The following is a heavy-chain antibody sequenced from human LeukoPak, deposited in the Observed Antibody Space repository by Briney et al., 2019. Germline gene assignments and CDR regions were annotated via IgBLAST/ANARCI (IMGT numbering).Heavy chain of an antibody. CDR3: ARQLRPLGFDF. V-gene: IGHV3-13*01. Sequence: PGGSLRLSCAASGFTFRTYDMHWVRQATGKSLEWVSAIGTAGDTYYQGSVKGRFTISRDFATNYLYLQMNSLRAEDTAVYYCARQLRPLGFDFWGQGTLVTVSS. J-gene: IGHJ4*02. CDR2: IGTAGDT. CDR1: GFTFRTYD.